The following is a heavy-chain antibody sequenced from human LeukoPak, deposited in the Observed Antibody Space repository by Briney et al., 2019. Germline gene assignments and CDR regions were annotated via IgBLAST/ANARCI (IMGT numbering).Heavy chain of an antibody. Sequence: SETLSLTCAVYGGSFSGYYWSWIRQPPGKGLEWIGEINHSGSTNYNPSLKSRVTISVDTSKNQFSLKLSSVTAADTAVYYCARGKRRLAIAAAWDYWGQGTLVTVSS. CDR3: ARGKRRLAIAAAWDY. CDR2: INHSGST. V-gene: IGHV4-34*01. CDR1: GGSFSGYY. D-gene: IGHD6-13*01. J-gene: IGHJ4*02.